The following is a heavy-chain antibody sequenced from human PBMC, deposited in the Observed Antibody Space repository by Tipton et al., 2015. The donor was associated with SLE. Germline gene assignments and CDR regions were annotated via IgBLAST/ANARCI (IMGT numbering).Heavy chain of an antibody. CDR1: GYAFTDYD. V-gene: IGHV1-8*01. CDR2: MNTNSGET. D-gene: IGHD3-3*01. Sequence: QSGPEVKKPGASVTVSCRASGYAFTDYDINWVRQATGQGLEWMGWMNTNSGETDYAQKFQGRVIMTTDTSTTTAYLELRSLISDDTAVYYCARLDTSPFGVISWVDPWGQGTLVTVSS. CDR3: ARLDTSPFGVISWVDP. J-gene: IGHJ5*02.